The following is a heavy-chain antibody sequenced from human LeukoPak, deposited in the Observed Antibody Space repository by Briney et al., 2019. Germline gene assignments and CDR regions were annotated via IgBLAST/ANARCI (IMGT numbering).Heavy chain of an antibody. V-gene: IGHV3-30*18. CDR3: AKDLPVSYDFWSGYWEYFDY. J-gene: IGHJ4*02. Sequence: GGSLRLSCAASGFTFSSYGMHWVRQAPGKGLEWVAVISYDGSNKYYADSVKGRFTISRDNSENTLYLQMNSLRAEDTAVYYCAKDLPVSYDFWSGYWEYFDYWGQGTLVTVSS. D-gene: IGHD3-3*01. CDR2: ISYDGSNK. CDR1: GFTFSSYG.